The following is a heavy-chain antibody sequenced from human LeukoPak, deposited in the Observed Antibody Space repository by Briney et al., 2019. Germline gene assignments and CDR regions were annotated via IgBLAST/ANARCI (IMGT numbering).Heavy chain of an antibody. CDR2: IYTSRST. Sequence: SETLSLTCTVSGGSISSYYWSWIRQPAGKGLEWIGRIYTSRSTNYNPSLKSRVTMSVDTSKNQFSLKLSSVTAADTAVYYCARNSDDSSGYYYPWDYWGQGTLVTVSS. V-gene: IGHV4-4*07. CDR1: GGSISSYY. J-gene: IGHJ4*02. CDR3: ARNSDDSSGYYYPWDY. D-gene: IGHD3-22*01.